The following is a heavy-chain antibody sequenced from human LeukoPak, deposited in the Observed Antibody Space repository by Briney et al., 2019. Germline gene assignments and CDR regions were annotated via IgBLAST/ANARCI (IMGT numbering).Heavy chain of an antibody. D-gene: IGHD6-19*01. Sequence: ASVKVSCKASSYTFTSYGISWVRQAPGQGREWMGWISAYNGNTNYAQKLQGRVTMTTDTSTSTAYMELRSLRSDDTAVYYCARGGEGYSSGCVEEWGQGTLVTVSS. CDR1: SYTFTSYG. V-gene: IGHV1-18*01. CDR3: ARGGEGYSSGCVEE. J-gene: IGHJ4*02. CDR2: ISAYNGNT.